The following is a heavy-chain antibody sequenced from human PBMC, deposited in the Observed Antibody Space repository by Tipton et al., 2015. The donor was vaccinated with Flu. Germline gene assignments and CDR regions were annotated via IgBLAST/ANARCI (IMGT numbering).Heavy chain of an antibody. CDR1: GDSIRSDYF. V-gene: IGHV4-38-2*02. CDR3: ARGDYGDYDHEADGFDI. D-gene: IGHD4-17*01. J-gene: IGHJ3*02. CDR2: VHHAGST. Sequence: TLSLTCSVSGDSIRSDYFWGWIRQPPGKGLEWIGNVHHAGSTYYNSSLKSRVTMAVDASKNHFSLKVTSVTAADTAVYYCARGDYGDYDHEADGFDIWGQGTLVTVSA.